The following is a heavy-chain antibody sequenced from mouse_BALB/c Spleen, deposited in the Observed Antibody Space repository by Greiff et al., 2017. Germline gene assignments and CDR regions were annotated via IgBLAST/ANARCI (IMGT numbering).Heavy chain of an antibody. Sequence: VQLQQSGAELAKPGASVKMSCKASGYTFTSYWTHWVKQRPGQGLEWIGYINPSTGYTEYNQKFKDKATLTADKSSSTAYMQLSSLTSEDSAVYYCARGDDDYVLGAYWGQGTLVTVSA. J-gene: IGHJ3*01. CDR2: INPSTGYT. D-gene: IGHD2-4*01. CDR1: GYTFTSYW. V-gene: IGHV1-7*01. CDR3: ARGDDDYVLGAY.